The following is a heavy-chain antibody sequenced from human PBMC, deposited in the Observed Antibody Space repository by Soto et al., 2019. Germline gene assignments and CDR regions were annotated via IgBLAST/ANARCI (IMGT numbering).Heavy chain of an antibody. D-gene: IGHD3-10*01. CDR3: ARVRYMVRGVTPGYFFAY. Sequence: PSETLSLTCAVYGGCFSGYYWSWIRQPPGKGLEWIGEINHSGSTNYNPSLKSRVTISVDTSKNQFSLKLSSVTAADTAVYYCARVRYMVRGVTPGYFFAYCGRRPLVTVSS. CDR1: GGCFSGYY. CDR2: INHSGST. J-gene: IGHJ4*02. V-gene: IGHV4-34*01.